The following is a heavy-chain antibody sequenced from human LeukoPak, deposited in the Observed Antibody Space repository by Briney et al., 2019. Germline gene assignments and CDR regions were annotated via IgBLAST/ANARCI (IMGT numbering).Heavy chain of an antibody. CDR2: IYYSGST. CDR3: ARVPYNWNSGYFDY. CDR1: GGSISSYY. V-gene: IGHV4-59*01. J-gene: IGHJ4*02. Sequence: PSETLSLTCTVSGGSISSYYWSWIRQPPGKGLEGIGYIYYSGSTNYNPSLKSRVTISVDTSKNQFSLKLSSVTAADTAVYYCARVPYNWNSGYFDYWGQGTLVTVSS. D-gene: IGHD1-7*01.